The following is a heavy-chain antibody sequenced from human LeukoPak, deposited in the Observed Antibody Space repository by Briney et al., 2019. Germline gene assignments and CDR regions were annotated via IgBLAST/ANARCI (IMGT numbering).Heavy chain of an antibody. V-gene: IGHV4-59*01. CDR1: GFTFSSYS. CDR3: ARALTVITPGGYCFDF. CDR2: IYYSGST. D-gene: IGHD4-23*01. J-gene: IGHJ4*02. Sequence: PGGSLRLSCAASGFTFSSYSMNWVRQAPGKGLEWIGYIYYSGSTNYNPSLKSRVTISVDTSKNQFSLKLSSVTAADTAVYYCARALTVITPGGYCFDFWGQGTLVTVSS.